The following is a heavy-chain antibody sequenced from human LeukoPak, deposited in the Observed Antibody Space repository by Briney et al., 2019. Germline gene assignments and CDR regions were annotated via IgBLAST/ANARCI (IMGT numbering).Heavy chain of an antibody. Sequence: GGSLRLSCAASGFTFSSYAMHWVRQAPGKGLEWVAVISYDGSNKYYADSVKGRFTISRDNSKNTLYLQMNSLRAEDTAVYYCARDNFRAFDIWGQGTMVTVSS. CDR3: ARDNFRAFDI. CDR2: ISYDGSNK. V-gene: IGHV3-30-3*01. J-gene: IGHJ3*02. CDR1: GFTFSSYA. D-gene: IGHD3-3*01.